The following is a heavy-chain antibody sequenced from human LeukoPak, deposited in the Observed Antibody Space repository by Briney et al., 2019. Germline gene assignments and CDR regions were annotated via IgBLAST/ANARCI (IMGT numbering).Heavy chain of an antibody. J-gene: IGHJ4*02. V-gene: IGHV1-46*01. Sequence: GASVKVSCKASGYTFTSYYMHWVRQAPGQGLEWMGIINPSGGSTSYAQKFQGRVTMTRDTSISTAYMELSRLRSDDTAVYYCARSPAYYDYVWGSYRCDYWGQGTLVTVSS. CDR3: ARSPAYYDYVWGSYRCDY. D-gene: IGHD3-16*02. CDR2: INPSGGST. CDR1: GYTFTSYY.